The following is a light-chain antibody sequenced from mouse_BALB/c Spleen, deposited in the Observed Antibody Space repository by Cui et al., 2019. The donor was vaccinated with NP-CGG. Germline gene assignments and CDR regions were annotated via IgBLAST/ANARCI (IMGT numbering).Light chain of an antibody. CDR1: TGAVTTSNY. V-gene: IGLV1*01. J-gene: IGLJ1*01. Sequence: QAVVTTQSALHTSPGETVTLTCRSSTGAVTTSNYANWVQEKPDHLVTGLIGGTNNRAPGVPARFSGSLIGDKAALTITGSQTEDEAIYFCALWYSNHWVFGGGTKLTVL. CDR3: ALWYSNHWV. CDR2: GTN.